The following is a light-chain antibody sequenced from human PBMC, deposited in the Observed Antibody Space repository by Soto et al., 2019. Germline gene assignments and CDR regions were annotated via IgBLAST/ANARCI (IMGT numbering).Light chain of an antibody. V-gene: IGKV1-9*01. Sequence: IQLAQTPSSLSASVGDRDTITCRASQGIRNYLAWYQQKPGKAPNLLIYLASTLQGGVPSRFSGSGSGTDFSLTISSLQPEDVATYYCQYLNSFPLTFGGGTNVELK. CDR3: QYLNSFPLT. J-gene: IGKJ4*01. CDR1: QGIRNY. CDR2: LAS.